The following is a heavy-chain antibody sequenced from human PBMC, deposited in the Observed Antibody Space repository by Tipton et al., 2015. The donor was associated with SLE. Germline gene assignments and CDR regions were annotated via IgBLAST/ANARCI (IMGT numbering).Heavy chain of an antibody. J-gene: IGHJ6*04. CDR2: INPSGGST. D-gene: IGHD1-26*01. CDR3: ARAGSKGYYYGMDV. CDR1: GYTFTSYY. Sequence: QSGAEVKKPGASVKVSCKASGYTFTSYYMHWVRQAPGQGLEWMGIINPSGGSTSYAQKFQGRVTMTRDTSTSTVYMELRSLRSDDTAVYSCARAGSKGYYYGMDVWGKGTTVTVSS. V-gene: IGHV1-46*01.